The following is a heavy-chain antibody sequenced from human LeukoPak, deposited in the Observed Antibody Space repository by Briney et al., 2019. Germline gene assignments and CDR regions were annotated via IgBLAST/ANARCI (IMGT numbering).Heavy chain of an antibody. CDR2: IYSGGST. CDR3: ATRSSGYYGDY. Sequence: PGGSLRLSCAASGFTVSSNYMSWVRQAPGKGLEWVSVIYSGGSTYYADSVKGRFTISRDNSKNTLYLQMNSLRAEDTAVYYCATRSSGYYGDYWGQGTLVTVSS. V-gene: IGHV3-66*01. CDR1: GFTVSSNY. J-gene: IGHJ4*02. D-gene: IGHD3-22*01.